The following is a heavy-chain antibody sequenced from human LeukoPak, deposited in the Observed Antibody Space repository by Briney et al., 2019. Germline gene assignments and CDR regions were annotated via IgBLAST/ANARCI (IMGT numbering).Heavy chain of an antibody. J-gene: IGHJ4*02. CDR1: GGSISSSSYY. V-gene: IGHV4-39*07. Sequence: PSETLSLTCTVSGGSISSSSYYWGWIRQPPGKGLEWIGSIYYSGSTYYNPSLKSRVTISVDTSKNQFSLKLSSVTAADTAVYYCARVSSSWYYFDYRGQGTLVTVSS. CDR2: IYYSGST. D-gene: IGHD6-13*01. CDR3: ARVSSSWYYFDY.